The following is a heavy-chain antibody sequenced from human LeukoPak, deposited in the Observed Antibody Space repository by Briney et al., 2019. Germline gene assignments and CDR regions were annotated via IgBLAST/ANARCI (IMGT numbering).Heavy chain of an antibody. CDR1: GGSISSSNW. CDR3: ARGYRITMVRGIWYYGMDV. V-gene: IGHV4-4*02. J-gene: IGHJ6*02. Sequence: PSETLSLTCAVSGGSISSSNWWSWVRQPPGKGLEWIGEIYHSGSTNYNPYLKSRVTISVDKSKNQFSLKLSSVTTADTAVYYCARGYRITMVRGIWYYGMDVWGQGTTVTVSS. CDR2: IYHSGST. D-gene: IGHD3-10*01.